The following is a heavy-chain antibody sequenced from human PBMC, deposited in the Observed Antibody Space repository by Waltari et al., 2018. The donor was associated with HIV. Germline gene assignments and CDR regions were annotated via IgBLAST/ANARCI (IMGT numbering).Heavy chain of an antibody. D-gene: IGHD3-3*01. V-gene: IGHV3-11*01. CDR3: ARTKYDLWSGSYFDS. CDR2: ISSRGNNT. CDR1: GFSFSDYY. Sequence: QVQLVESGGGLVKPGGSLRLSCVASGFSFSDYYMSWIRLAPGKGLGWVSSISSRGNNTHYADSVQGRITISRDNAKNSLYLQMNTLRAEDTAVYYCARTKYDLWSGSYFDSWGQGTLVTVSS. J-gene: IGHJ5*01.